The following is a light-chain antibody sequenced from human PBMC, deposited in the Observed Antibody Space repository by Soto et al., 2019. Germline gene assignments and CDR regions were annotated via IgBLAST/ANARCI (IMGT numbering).Light chain of an antibody. Sequence: AIRMTQSPSSFSASTGDRVTITCRASQGISSYLAWYQQKPWKAPQLLIYSASTFQSGVPSRFSGTGSGTDFTLTISCLQSEDFATYYSHQYYIYPPTVGQGTKVDSK. CDR3: HQYYIYPPT. CDR2: SAS. V-gene: IGKV1-8*01. J-gene: IGKJ1*01. CDR1: QGISSY.